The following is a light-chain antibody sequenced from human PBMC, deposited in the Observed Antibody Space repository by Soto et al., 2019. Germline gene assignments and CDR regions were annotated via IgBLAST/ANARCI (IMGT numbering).Light chain of an antibody. Sequence: QSALTQPASVSGSPGQSXTXXXXXXXXXXGSYNLVSWYQQHPGKAPKLMIYEGSKRPSGVSNRFSGSKSGNTASLTISGLQAEDEADYYCCSYAGSSTFDVFGTGTKLTVL. CDR2: EGS. CDR3: CSYAGSSTFDV. V-gene: IGLV2-23*03. CDR1: XXXXGSYNL. J-gene: IGLJ1*01.